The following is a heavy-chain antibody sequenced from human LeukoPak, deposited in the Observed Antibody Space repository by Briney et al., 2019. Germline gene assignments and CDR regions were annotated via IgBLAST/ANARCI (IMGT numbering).Heavy chain of an antibody. D-gene: IGHD2-21*02. CDR2: ISSSSSYI. Sequence: PGGSLRLSCAASGFTFNSYSTNWVRQAPGKGLEWVSSISSSSSYIYYADSVKGRFTISRDNAKNSLYLQMNSLRAEDTAVYYCASRRTAYCGGDCPEGYWGQGTLVTVSS. V-gene: IGHV3-21*01. J-gene: IGHJ4*02. CDR1: GFTFNSYS. CDR3: ASRRTAYCGGDCPEGY.